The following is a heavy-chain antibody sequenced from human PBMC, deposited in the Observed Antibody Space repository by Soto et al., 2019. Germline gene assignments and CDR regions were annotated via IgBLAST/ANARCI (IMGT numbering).Heavy chain of an antibody. CDR1: GGSFSGHY. CDR3: ARGRVGSGSAFDY. V-gene: IGHV4-34*01. D-gene: IGHD6-19*01. CDR2: INHRGST. J-gene: IGHJ4*02. Sequence: QVQVQQWGAGLLKPSEPLSLTCAVYGGSFSGHYWSWIRQPPGKGLEWIGEINHRGSTNYNPSLKTRVTTSVYMAKTQFSLKLSPVTAADTAVYYCARGRVGSGSAFDYWGQGTLVTVSS.